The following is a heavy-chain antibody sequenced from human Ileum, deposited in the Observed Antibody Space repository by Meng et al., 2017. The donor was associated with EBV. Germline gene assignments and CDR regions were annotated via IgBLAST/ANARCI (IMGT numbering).Heavy chain of an antibody. CDR2: LSYTGST. Sequence: PQDSGPGLVKPSETLSLTCYISYGSVSSYAYYWTWIRQPPGKGLEWIGYLSYTGSTNYKSTLKSRVTISVDKSKNQFSLKLSSVTAADTAVYYCARERGGGDRGIQWGQGTLVTVSS. D-gene: IGHD2-21*02. CDR1: YGSVSSYAYY. CDR3: ARERGGGDRGIQ. V-gene: IGHV4-61*08. J-gene: IGHJ4*02.